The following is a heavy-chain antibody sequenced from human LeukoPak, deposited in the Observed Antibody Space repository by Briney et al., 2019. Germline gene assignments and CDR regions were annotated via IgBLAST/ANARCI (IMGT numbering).Heavy chain of an antibody. J-gene: IGHJ3*02. Sequence: SETLSLTCTVSGGSISSYYWSWLRQPPGKGLEWIGYIYYSGSTNYNPSLKSRVTISVDTSKNQFSLKLSSVTAADTAVYYCARHMTQLVGGDDAFDIWGQGTMVTVSS. D-gene: IGHD6-13*01. CDR1: GGSISSYY. CDR2: IYYSGST. V-gene: IGHV4-59*08. CDR3: ARHMTQLVGGDDAFDI.